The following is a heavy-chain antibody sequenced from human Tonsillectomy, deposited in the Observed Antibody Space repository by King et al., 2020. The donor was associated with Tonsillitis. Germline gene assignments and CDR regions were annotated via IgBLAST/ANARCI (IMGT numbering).Heavy chain of an antibody. CDR2: ISSNAGST. Sequence: VQLVESGGDLVQPGGSLRLSCSASGCTFSNYVMHWVRQAPGKGLEYVSAISSNAGSTYYAASVKGRFSISRDNSKNTLYLKMSSLRAEDTAVYYCVKDGGYCSGGSCYFWFDPWGQGTLVTVSS. CDR1: GCTFSNYV. V-gene: IGHV3-64D*06. J-gene: IGHJ5*02. D-gene: IGHD2-15*01. CDR3: VKDGGYCSGGSCYFWFDP.